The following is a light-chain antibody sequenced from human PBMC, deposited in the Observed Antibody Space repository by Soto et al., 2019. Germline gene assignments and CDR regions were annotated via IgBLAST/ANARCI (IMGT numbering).Light chain of an antibody. Sequence: QAVVTQPPSASGTPGQRVTLSCSGGSSNIGRNPVNWYLQLPGTAPKLLIYTNNQRPSGVPDRVSASKSGTSASLTISGLQSEDEADYYCATWDDSLYGMVFGGGTKLTVL. V-gene: IGLV1-44*01. CDR3: ATWDDSLYGMV. CDR2: TNN. J-gene: IGLJ2*01. CDR1: SSNIGRNP.